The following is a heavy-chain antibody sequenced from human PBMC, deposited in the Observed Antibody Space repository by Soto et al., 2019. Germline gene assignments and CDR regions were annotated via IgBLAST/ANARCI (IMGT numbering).Heavy chain of an antibody. Sequence: ASVKVSCKASGYTFTSYGISWVRQAPGQGLEWMGWISAYNGNTNYAQKLQGRVTMTTDTSTSTAYMELRSLRSDDTAVYYCAREERYDWGGGSPDFDYWGQGTLVTVSS. CDR3: AREERYDWGGGSPDFDY. D-gene: IGHD1-20*01. J-gene: IGHJ4*02. CDR1: GYTFTSYG. CDR2: ISAYNGNT. V-gene: IGHV1-18*01.